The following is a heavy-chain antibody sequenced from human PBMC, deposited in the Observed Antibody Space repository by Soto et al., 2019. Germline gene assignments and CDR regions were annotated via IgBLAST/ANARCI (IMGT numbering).Heavy chain of an antibody. CDR2: INHSGNT. V-gene: IGHV4-34*01. D-gene: IGHD2-21*01. CDR3: ARGRGECDA. Sequence: SETLSLTCAVYGESFRDTYCNWLRKPPGKGLEWIGEINHSGNTHYNPSLRSRVTISIDTSKNQLSLNLRAVSAADTAVYYCARGRGECDACGQGTPGTVSS. CDR1: GESFRDTY. J-gene: IGHJ5*02.